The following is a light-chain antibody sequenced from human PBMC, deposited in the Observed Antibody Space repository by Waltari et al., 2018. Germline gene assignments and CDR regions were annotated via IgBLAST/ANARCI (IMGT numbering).Light chain of an antibody. CDR2: GAS. Sequence: EIVMTQSPATLSVSPVERATLSCRASQSVSSNLAWYQQKPGQAPRLLIYGASTRATGIPARFSGSGSVTEFTLTISSMQSEDFAVYYCQQYNNWPRTFGQGTKVEIK. CDR1: QSVSSN. J-gene: IGKJ1*01. CDR3: QQYNNWPRT. V-gene: IGKV3-15*01.